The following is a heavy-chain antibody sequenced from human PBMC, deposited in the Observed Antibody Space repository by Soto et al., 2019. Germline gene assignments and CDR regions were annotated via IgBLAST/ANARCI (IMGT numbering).Heavy chain of an antibody. CDR2: XXNDGGIE. V-gene: IGHV3-30-3*01. Sequence: QVQLVQSGGGVVQPGRSLRLSCAASGFTLSDFAMHWVRQAPGKGLEWVALXXNDGGIEHYGDSVRGRFTISRDNSKXXXXXXXXXXXXXXXXXXXXXXXXXXXDXXGQXTTVTVXS. CDR1: GFTLSDFA. CDR3: XXXXXXXDX. J-gene: IGHJ6*02.